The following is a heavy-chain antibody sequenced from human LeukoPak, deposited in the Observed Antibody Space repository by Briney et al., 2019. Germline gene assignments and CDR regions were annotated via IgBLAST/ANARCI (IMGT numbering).Heavy chain of an antibody. D-gene: IGHD3-22*01. V-gene: IGHV3-11*01. Sequence: GGSLRLSCVVSGFRFSDYYMSWIRQTPGKGLESIPYISGSGDAIYYTDSVKGRFTISRDNAKNSLYLQLDSLSAEDTAVYYCASLYDSTGFCFDYWGQGALVTVSS. J-gene: IGHJ4*02. CDR3: ASLYDSTGFCFDY. CDR2: ISGSGDAI. CDR1: GFRFSDYY.